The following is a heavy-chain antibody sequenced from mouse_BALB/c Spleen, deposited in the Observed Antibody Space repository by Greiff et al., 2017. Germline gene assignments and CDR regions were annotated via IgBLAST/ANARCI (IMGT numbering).Heavy chain of an antibody. Sequence: QVQLQQPGAELARPGASVKMSCKASGYTFTSYTMHWVKQRPGQGLEWIGYINPSSGYTEYNQKFKDKTTLTADKSSSTAYMQLSSLTSEDSAVYYCARGTGYFDVWGAGTTVTVSS. J-gene: IGHJ1*01. CDR2: INPSSGYT. CDR1: GYTFTSYT. CDR3: ARGTGYFDV. V-gene: IGHV1-4*02. D-gene: IGHD2-14*01.